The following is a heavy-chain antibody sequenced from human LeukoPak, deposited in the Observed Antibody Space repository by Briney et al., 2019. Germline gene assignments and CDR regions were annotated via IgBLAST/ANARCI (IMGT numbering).Heavy chain of an antibody. CDR3: ARDTGRGSYRNAYFDY. V-gene: IGHV1-18*01. CDR2: ISAYNGST. Sequence: ASVKVSCKASGYTFTSYGISWVRQAPGQGLEWMGWISAYNGSTNYAQKLQGRVTMTTDTSTSTAYMELRSLRSDDTAVYYCARDTGRGSYRNAYFDYWGQGTLVTVSS. CDR1: GYTFTSYG. J-gene: IGHJ4*02. D-gene: IGHD1-26*01.